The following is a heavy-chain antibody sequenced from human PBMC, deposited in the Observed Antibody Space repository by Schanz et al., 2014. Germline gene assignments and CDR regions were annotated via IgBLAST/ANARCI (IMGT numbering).Heavy chain of an antibody. J-gene: IGHJ4*02. CDR1: GFSFSTYW. CDR3: ARIGGSVFDY. CDR2: IKRDGSEK. V-gene: IGHV3-7*05. D-gene: IGHD3-10*01. Sequence: DVHLLESGGGLVQPGGSLRLSCAASGFSFSTYWMSWVRQAPGKGLEWVANIKRDGSEKNYLDSVKGRFTISRDNSKNSLYLQMSSLRAEDTAVYYCARIGGSVFDYWAQGTLVTVSS.